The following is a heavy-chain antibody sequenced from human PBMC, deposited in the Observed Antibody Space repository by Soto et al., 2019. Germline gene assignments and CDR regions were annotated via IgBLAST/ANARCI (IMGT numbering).Heavy chain of an antibody. D-gene: IGHD6-13*01. CDR1: GYTFTSYD. J-gene: IGHJ4*02. Sequence: QVQLVQSGAEVKKPGASVKVSCKASGYTFTSYDINWVRQATGQGLEGMGWMNPNSGNTGYAQKFQGRVTMTRNTSISTAYMEVSSLRSEDTAVYYCARCHGVAAGTTDFDYWGQGTLVTVSP. CDR3: ARCHGVAAGTTDFDY. CDR2: MNPNSGNT. V-gene: IGHV1-8*01.